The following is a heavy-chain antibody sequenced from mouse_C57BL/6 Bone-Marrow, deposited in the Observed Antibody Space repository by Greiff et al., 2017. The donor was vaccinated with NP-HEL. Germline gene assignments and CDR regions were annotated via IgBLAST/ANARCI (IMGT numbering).Heavy chain of an antibody. J-gene: IGHJ2*01. CDR3: ARRALITTVRGFDY. V-gene: IGHV1-69*01. CDR1: GYTFTSYW. D-gene: IGHD1-1*01. Sequence: VQLQQPGAELVMPGASVKLSCKASGYTFTSYWMHWVKQRPGQGLEWIGEIDPSDSYTNYNQKFKGKSTLTVDKSSSTAYMQLSSLTSEDSAVYYCARRALITTVRGFDYWGQGTTLTVSS. CDR2: IDPSDSYT.